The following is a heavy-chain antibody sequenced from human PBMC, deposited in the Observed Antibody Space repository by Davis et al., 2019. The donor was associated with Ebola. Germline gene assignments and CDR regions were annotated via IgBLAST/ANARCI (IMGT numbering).Heavy chain of an antibody. Sequence: SVKVSCKASGGTFSSYAISWVRQAPGQGLDWMGGNIPVFGIPKYAQKFQGRVTITADESTSTAYMELSSLRSEDTAVYYCARDRYSDGSGYFFEQSHWGQGTLVTVSS. CDR1: GGTFSSYA. CDR2: NIPVFGIP. D-gene: IGHD3-22*01. CDR3: ARDRYSDGSGYFFEQSH. V-gene: IGHV1-69*13. J-gene: IGHJ4*02.